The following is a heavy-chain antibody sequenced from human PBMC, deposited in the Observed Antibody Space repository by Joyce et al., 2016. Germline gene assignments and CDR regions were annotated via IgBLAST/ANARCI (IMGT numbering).Heavy chain of an antibody. CDR2: ISPVVGAA. J-gene: IGHJ6*02. D-gene: IGHD1-14*01. CDR1: GGAFSNFT. Sequence: QVLLVQSGATVKRPGSSLRVSCKSSGGAFSNFTVNWVRQAPGQRLEWMGGISPVVGAAKYAEHFQGRVTLTADLSTRTAYMELSSLTSADTAVYYCARGGTSSDHYFFYTLDVWGPGTTVIVSS. V-gene: IGHV1-69*12. CDR3: ARGGTSSDHYFFYTLDV.